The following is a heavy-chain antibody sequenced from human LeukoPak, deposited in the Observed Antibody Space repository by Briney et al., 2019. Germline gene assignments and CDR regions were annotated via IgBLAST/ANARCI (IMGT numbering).Heavy chain of an antibody. CDR3: ARSIVVVTAEKFSFDY. Sequence: PSETLSLTCTVSGGSISSSSYYWGWIRQPPGKGLEWIGSIYYSGSTYYNPSLKSRVTISVDTSKNQFSLKLSSVTAADTAVYYCARSIVVVTAEKFSFDYWGQGTLVTVSS. D-gene: IGHD2-21*02. J-gene: IGHJ4*02. CDR1: GGSISSSSYY. V-gene: IGHV4-39*07. CDR2: IYYSGST.